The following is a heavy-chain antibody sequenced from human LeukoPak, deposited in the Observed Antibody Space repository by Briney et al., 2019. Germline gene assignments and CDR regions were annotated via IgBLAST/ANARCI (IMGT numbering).Heavy chain of an antibody. CDR3: ARGPPMNSVAHDY. CDR2: IIPIFGTA. V-gene: IGHV1-69*13. D-gene: IGHD6-19*01. Sequence: VASVKVSCKASGGTFSSYAISWVRQAPGQGLEWMGGIIPIFGTANYAQKFQGRVTITADESTSTAYMELSSLRSEDTAVYYCARGPPMNSVAHDYWGQGTLVTVSS. J-gene: IGHJ4*02. CDR1: GGTFSSYA.